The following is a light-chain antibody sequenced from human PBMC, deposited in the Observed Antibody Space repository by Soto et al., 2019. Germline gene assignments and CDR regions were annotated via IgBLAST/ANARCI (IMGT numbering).Light chain of an antibody. J-gene: IGKJ4*01. CDR2: GAS. CDR1: QSVSSSY. V-gene: IGKV3-20*01. Sequence: EIVLTQSPGTLSLSPGERATLSCRASQSVSSSYLAWYQQKPGQAPRLLIYGASSRATGIPDRFSGNGSGTHFTLTISRLEPEDFAVYYCQQYGNSPPTFGGGTKVEIK. CDR3: QQYGNSPPT.